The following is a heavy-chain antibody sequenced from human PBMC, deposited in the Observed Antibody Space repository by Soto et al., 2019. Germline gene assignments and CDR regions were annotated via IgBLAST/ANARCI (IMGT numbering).Heavy chain of an antibody. CDR2: IKSDGTSP. CDR3: TSAHKYYYMDV. V-gene: IGHV3-74*01. Sequence: PGGSLRLSCATSGFTFSSYWLHWVRQAPGKGLVWVSRIKSDGTSPTYADSVKGRFTISRDDAKNTLYLQMSGLRAEDTAVYYCTSAHKYYYMDVWGKGTTVTVSS. CDR1: GFTFSSYW. J-gene: IGHJ6*03.